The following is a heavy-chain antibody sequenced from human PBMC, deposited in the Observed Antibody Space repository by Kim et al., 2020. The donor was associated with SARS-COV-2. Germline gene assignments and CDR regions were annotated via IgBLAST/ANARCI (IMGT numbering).Heavy chain of an antibody. V-gene: IGHV3-73*01. J-gene: IGHJ3*02. CDR1: GFTFSDSV. Sequence: GGSLKISCAASGFTFSDSVMHWVRQASGKGLEWLGRIRSKANSYTTAYSASVKGRFTISRDDSKNTAYLQMNSLKIEDTAVYYCARGPPYSWIYWDSLDIWGQGTMVTVSS. D-gene: IGHD1-26*01. CDR3: ARGPPYSWIYWDSLDI. CDR2: IRSKANSYTT.